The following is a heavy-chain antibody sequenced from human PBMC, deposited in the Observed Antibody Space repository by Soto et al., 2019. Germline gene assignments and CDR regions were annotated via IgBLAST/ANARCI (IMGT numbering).Heavy chain of an antibody. V-gene: IGHV4-59*01. CDR1: GGSISSYY. Sequence: KPSETLSLTCTVSGGSISSYYWSWIRQPPGKGLEWIGYIYYSGSTNYNPSLKSRVTISVDTSKNQFSLKLSSVTAADTAVYYCARARLPQYYFDYWGQGTLVTV. CDR2: IYYSGST. J-gene: IGHJ4*02. D-gene: IGHD5-12*01. CDR3: ARARLPQYYFDY.